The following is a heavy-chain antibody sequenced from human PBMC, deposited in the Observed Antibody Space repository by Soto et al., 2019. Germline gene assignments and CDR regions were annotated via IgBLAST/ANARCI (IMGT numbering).Heavy chain of an antibody. CDR2: IDYNGVT. CDR3: GRVMIGTSRHTDSDY. J-gene: IGHJ4*02. D-gene: IGHD2-2*01. CDR1: GYSISSGYY. V-gene: IGHV4-38-2*01. Sequence: SETLSLTCAVSGYSISSGYYWGWLRQPPGKGLEWIGNIDYNGVTYYNPSLKSRVTVSKDTSKNQFSLKVASVTAADTAIYYCGRVMIGTSRHTDSDYWGQGTQVTVSS.